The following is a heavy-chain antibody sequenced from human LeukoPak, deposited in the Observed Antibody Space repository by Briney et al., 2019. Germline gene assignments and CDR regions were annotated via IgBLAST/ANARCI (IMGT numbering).Heavy chain of an antibody. CDR2: ISGSGRRT. CDR3: AKDLRYCGGDCYSADAFDI. V-gene: IGHV3-23*01. J-gene: IGHJ3*02. Sequence: GGSLRLSCAASGFTFSSYTMNWVRQAPGKGLEWVSGISGSGRRTYYADSVEGRFTISRDNSKNTLYLQMNSLRAEDTAIYYCAKDLRYCGGDCYSADAFDIWGQGTMVTVSS. D-gene: IGHD2-21*01. CDR1: GFTFSSYT.